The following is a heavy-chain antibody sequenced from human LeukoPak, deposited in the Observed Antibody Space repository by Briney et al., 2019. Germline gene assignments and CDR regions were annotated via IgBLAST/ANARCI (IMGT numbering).Heavy chain of an antibody. Sequence: GASVKVSCKASGYTFTSYAMHWVRQAPGQRLEWMGWINAGSGNTKYSQKFQGRVTITRDTSASTAYMELSSLRSEDTAVYYCASNDYGDRGFVRYWGQGTLVTVSS. V-gene: IGHV1-3*01. CDR1: GYTFTSYA. J-gene: IGHJ4*02. CDR3: ASNDYGDRGFVRY. CDR2: INAGSGNT. D-gene: IGHD4-17*01.